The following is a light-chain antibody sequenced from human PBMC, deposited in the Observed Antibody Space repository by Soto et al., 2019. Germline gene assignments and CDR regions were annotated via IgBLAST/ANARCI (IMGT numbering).Light chain of an antibody. CDR1: QSVSSSY. CDR2: GAS. V-gene: IGKV3-20*01. Sequence: EIVLTQSPGTLSLSPGERATLSCRASQSVSSSYLAWYQQKPGQAPRLLIFGASTRATVFPDRFSGSGSGTDFTLTISRLEPEDFAVYYCQQYDSSSYTFGQGTKLQIK. CDR3: QQYDSSSYT. J-gene: IGKJ2*01.